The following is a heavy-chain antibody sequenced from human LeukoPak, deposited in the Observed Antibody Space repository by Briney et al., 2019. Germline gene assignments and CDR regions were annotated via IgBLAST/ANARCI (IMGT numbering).Heavy chain of an antibody. Sequence: SETLSLTCTVSGGSISSGGHYWSWIRQHPGKGLEWIGYIYYSGSTNYNPSLKSRVTISVDTSKNQFSLKLSSVTAADTAVYYCARVNAGLRFLEWSHLFDYWGQGTLVTVSS. CDR1: GGSISSGGHY. CDR2: IYYSGST. D-gene: IGHD3-3*01. CDR3: ARVNAGLRFLEWSHLFDY. V-gene: IGHV4-31*03. J-gene: IGHJ4*02.